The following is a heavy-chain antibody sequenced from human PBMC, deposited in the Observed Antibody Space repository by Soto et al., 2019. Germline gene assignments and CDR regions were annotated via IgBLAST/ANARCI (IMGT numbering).Heavy chain of an antibody. Sequence: GGSLRLSCAASGFSFSNYAMNWVRQAPGKGLEWVSGISGGGGGTYYADSVKGRFIISRDNSKNTVYLQMNSLRAEDTAFYYFAKVGPYDSRSYMFRYNWFDPWPRGTQVTFSS. CDR1: GFSFSNYA. CDR3: AKVGPYDSRSYMFRYNWFDP. CDR2: ISGGGGGT. J-gene: IGHJ5*02. D-gene: IGHD3-10*01. V-gene: IGHV3-23*01.